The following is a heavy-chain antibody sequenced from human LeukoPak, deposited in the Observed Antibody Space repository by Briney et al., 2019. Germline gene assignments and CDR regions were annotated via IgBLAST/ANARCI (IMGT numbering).Heavy chain of an antibody. Sequence: GGSLRLSCAASGFTFDDYAMHWVRQAPGKGLEWVSLISGDGGSTYYADSVKGRFTISRDNSKNSLYLQMNSLRTEDTALYYCAKEAKNLNYKWFDPWGQGTLVTVSS. CDR3: AKEAKNLNYKWFDP. CDR1: GFTFDDYA. J-gene: IGHJ5*02. V-gene: IGHV3-43*02. D-gene: IGHD1-7*01. CDR2: ISGDGGST.